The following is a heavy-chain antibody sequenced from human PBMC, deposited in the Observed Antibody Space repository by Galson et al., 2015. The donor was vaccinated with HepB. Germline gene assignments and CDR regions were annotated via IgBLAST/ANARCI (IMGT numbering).Heavy chain of an antibody. V-gene: IGHV3-30*18. D-gene: IGHD3-16*02. Sequence: SLRLSCAASGFTFTSYGMNWVRQAPGKGLEWVAVTSYDGVDKKYADSVKGRFAISRDNSKDPVYLQMDSLRVEDTAVYYCAKELYPDIYNGRARGSYYYTGLGIWGQGTTVTVSS. CDR3: AKELYPDIYNGRARGSYYYTGLGI. CDR2: TSYDGVDK. J-gene: IGHJ6*02. CDR1: GFTFTSYG.